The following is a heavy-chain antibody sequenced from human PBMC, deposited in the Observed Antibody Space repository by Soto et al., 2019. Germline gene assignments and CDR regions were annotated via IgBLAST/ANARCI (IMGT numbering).Heavy chain of an antibody. CDR3: ATSVQMATIPDL. CDR1: GGSLSRIGYY. J-gene: IGHJ5*02. CDR2: ISNSGST. D-gene: IGHD5-12*01. Sequence: SETLSLTCTVSGGSLSRIGYYWSWIRQHPAKCLEWVGYISNSGSTYYNPSLKSRVAMSIDTSKNHVSLTLTSLTAADTAIYYCATSVQMATIPDLWGQGTRVTVYS. V-gene: IGHV4-31*03.